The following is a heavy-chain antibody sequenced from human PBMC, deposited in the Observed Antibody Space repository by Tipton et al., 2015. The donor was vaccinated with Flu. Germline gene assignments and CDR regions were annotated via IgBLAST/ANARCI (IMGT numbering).Heavy chain of an antibody. V-gene: IGHV4-59*01. Sequence: TLSLTCSVSGGSMSSYYLSWIRLSPGKGLEWIGNIYYSGQTNYNPSLKSRVTISVDMSKNQFSLRLRSVTTADTAVYYCARSTVGIFGVVEGPHGLNVRGHGTTVTVSS. CDR3: ARSTVGIFGVVEGPHGLNV. CDR2: IYYSGQT. D-gene: IGHD3-3*01. J-gene: IGHJ6*02. CDR1: GGSMSSYY.